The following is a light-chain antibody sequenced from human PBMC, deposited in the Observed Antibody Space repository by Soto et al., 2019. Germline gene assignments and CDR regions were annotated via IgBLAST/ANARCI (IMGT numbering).Light chain of an antibody. V-gene: IGKV3-15*01. CDR3: QQYNNWPPQWT. Sequence: EIVMTQSPATLSVSPWERATLSCRASQSVSSNLAWYQQKPGQAPRLLIYGASTRATGIPARFSGSGSGTEFTLTISSLQSEDFAVYYCQQYNNWPPQWTFGQGTKVDIK. CDR1: QSVSSN. CDR2: GAS. J-gene: IGKJ1*01.